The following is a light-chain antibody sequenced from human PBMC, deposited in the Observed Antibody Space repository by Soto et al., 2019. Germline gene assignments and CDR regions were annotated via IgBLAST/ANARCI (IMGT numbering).Light chain of an antibody. V-gene: IGKV1-39*01. J-gene: IGKJ1*01. Sequence: DIQMTQSPSSLSASVGDRVTITCRASQTISSYLNWYQKKPGKAPKHLIYAASSLQSGVPSRFSGRGSGTDFTLTISSLQPEDFATYYCQQSYSTPWTFGQGTKVEIK. CDR3: QQSYSTPWT. CDR1: QTISSY. CDR2: AAS.